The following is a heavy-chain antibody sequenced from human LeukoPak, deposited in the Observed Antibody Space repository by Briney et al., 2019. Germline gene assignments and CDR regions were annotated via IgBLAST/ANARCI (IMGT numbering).Heavy chain of an antibody. CDR2: ISAYNGNT. D-gene: IGHD3-10*01. J-gene: IGHJ4*02. Sequence: ASVKVSCKASGYTFTSYGISWVRQAPGQGLEWMEWISAYNGNTNYAQKLQGRVTMTTDTSTSTAYMELRSLRSDDTAVYYCARVGKYYCGSGSYPDYWGQGTLVTVSS. CDR3: ARVGKYYCGSGSYPDY. V-gene: IGHV1-18*01. CDR1: GYTFTSYG.